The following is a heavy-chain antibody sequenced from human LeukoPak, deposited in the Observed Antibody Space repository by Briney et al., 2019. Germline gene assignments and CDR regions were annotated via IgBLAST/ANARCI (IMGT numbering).Heavy chain of an antibody. CDR2: IKRDGSEK. V-gene: IGHV3-7*01. CDR3: ALNMIGGQIFDF. Sequence: GGSLRLSCAASGFTLSNYWMSWVRQAPGKGLEWVADIKRDGSEKHYVDSVKGRFTFSRDDAKNSLYLQMNSLRVEDTAVYYCALNMIGGQIFDFWGQGTLVTVSS. J-gene: IGHJ4*02. D-gene: IGHD3-16*01. CDR1: GFTLSNYW.